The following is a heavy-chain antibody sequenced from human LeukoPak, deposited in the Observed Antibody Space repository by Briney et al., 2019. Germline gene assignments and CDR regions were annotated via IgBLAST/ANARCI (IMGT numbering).Heavy chain of an antibody. CDR1: GFTFSSYA. CDR2: ISGSGGST. Sequence: GGSLRLSCAASGFTFSSYAMSWVRQAPGKGLKWVSAISGSGGSTYYADSVKGRFTISRDNSKNTLYLQMSSLRAEDTAVYYCATGDYGDYHDAFDIWGQGTMVTVSS. V-gene: IGHV3-23*01. CDR3: ATGDYGDYHDAFDI. J-gene: IGHJ3*02. D-gene: IGHD4-17*01.